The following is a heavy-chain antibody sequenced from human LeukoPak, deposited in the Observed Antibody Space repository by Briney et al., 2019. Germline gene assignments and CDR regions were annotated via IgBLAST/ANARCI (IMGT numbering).Heavy chain of an antibody. CDR3: ARGMGYCSSTSCRSVEYYYYGMDV. J-gene: IGHJ6*02. D-gene: IGHD2-2*01. CDR1: GGSISSGDYY. Sequence: SETLSLTCTVSGGSISSGDYYWSWIRQPPGKGLEWIGYIYYSGSTYYNPSLKSRVTISVDTSKNQFSLKLSSVTAADTAVYYCARGMGYCSSTSCRSVEYYYYGMDVWGQGTTVTVSS. V-gene: IGHV4-30-4*01. CDR2: IYYSGST.